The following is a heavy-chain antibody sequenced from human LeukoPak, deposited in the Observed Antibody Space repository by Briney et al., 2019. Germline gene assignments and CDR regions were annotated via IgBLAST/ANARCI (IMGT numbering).Heavy chain of an antibody. CDR1: GYTFTDYY. CDR2: INPNSGGT. Sequence: ASVRVSCKASGYTFTDYYIHWVRQAPGQGLEWMGWINPNSGGTNYAQKFQGRVTMTKDTSISTAYMELSRLRSDDTAVYFCARAIAVVDYWGQGTLVTVSS. CDR3: ARAIAVVDY. D-gene: IGHD6-19*01. V-gene: IGHV1-2*02. J-gene: IGHJ4*02.